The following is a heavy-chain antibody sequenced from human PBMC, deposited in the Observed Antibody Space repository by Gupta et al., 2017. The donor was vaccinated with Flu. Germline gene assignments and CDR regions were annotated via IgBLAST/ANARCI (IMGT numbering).Heavy chain of an antibody. D-gene: IGHD3-3*01. J-gene: IGHJ5*02. CDR2: ISSSSSYI. Sequence: RQAPGNGLEWFSSISSSSSYIYYADSVKGRFTISRDNAKNSLYLQMNSLRAEDTAVYYCARGLLRFLEWPENWFDPWGQGTLVTVSS. CDR3: ARGLLRFLEWPENWFDP. V-gene: IGHV3-21*01.